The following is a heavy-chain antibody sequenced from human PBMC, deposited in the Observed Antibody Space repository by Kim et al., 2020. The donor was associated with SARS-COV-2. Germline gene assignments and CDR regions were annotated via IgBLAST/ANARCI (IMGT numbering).Heavy chain of an antibody. J-gene: IGHJ4*02. V-gene: IGHV3-43*02. CDR2: ISGDGGST. CDR1: GFTFDDYA. D-gene: IGHD4-17*01. CDR3: AKDNDYGDYGTPIDFDY. Sequence: GGSLRLSCAASGFTFDDYAMHWVRQAPGKGLEWVSLISGDGGSTYYADSVKGRFTIPRDNSKNSLYLQMNSLRTEDTALYYCAKDNDYGDYGTPIDFDYWGQGTLVTVSS.